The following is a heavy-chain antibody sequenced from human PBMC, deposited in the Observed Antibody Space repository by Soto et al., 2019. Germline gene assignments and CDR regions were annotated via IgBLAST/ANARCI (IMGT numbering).Heavy chain of an antibody. D-gene: IGHD2-15*01. J-gene: IGHJ5*02. CDR1: GYTFTSYG. V-gene: IGHV1-18*01. Sequence: ASVKVSCKASGYTFTSYGISWVRQAPGQGLEWMGWISAYNGNTNYAQRLQGRVTMTTDTSTSTAYMELRSLRSDDTAVYYCATVVVVAARSNWFDPWGQGTLVTSPQ. CDR2: ISAYNGNT. CDR3: ATVVVVAARSNWFDP.